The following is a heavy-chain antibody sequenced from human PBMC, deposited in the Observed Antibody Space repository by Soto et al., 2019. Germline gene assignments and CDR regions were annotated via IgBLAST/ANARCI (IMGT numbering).Heavy chain of an antibody. CDR2: INPDTGGT. CDR1: GYTFTAYY. D-gene: IGHD6-13*01. Sequence: QVRLLQSGAEVKESGALVKVACEASGYTFTAYYIHWVRQAPGQGLEWMGWINPDTGGTDYAQKFQGWVTMTRDTSITTAFMELASLKIDDTAVYYCARAIARDGSSWYRGGYGSWGQGTLVTVS. CDR3: ARAIARDGSSWYRGGYGS. J-gene: IGHJ4*02. V-gene: IGHV1-2*04.